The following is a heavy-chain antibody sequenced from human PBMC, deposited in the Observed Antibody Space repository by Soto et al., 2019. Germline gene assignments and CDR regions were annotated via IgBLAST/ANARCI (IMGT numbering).Heavy chain of an antibody. J-gene: IGHJ4*02. D-gene: IGHD2-15*01. Sequence: SETLSLTCAVSGGSISSGGYSWNWIRQPPGKGLEWIGYIYHSGSTYYNPSLKSRVSISLDTSKNQFSLKLSFVTAADTAMYYCARTKCSGGSCYSWSLDYWGQGTPVTVSS. CDR1: GGSISSGGYS. V-gene: IGHV4-30-2*01. CDR2: IYHSGST. CDR3: ARTKCSGGSCYSWSLDY.